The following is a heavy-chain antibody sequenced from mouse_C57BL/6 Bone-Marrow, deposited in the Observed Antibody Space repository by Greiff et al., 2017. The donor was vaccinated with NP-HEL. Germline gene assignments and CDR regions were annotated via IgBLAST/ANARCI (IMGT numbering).Heavy chain of an antibody. CDR1: GYAFSSSW. J-gene: IGHJ1*03. CDR3: ARLWSLYWYFDV. Sequence: VQLQESGPELVKPGASVKISCKASGYAFSSSWMNWVKPRPGKGLEWIGRIYPGDGDTNYNGKFKGKATLTADKSSSTAYMQLSSLTSEDSAVYFCARLWSLYWYFDVWGTGTTVTVSS. V-gene: IGHV1-82*01. CDR2: IYPGDGDT. D-gene: IGHD1-1*02.